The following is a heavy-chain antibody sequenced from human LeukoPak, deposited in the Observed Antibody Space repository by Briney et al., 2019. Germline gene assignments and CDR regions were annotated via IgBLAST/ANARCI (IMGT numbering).Heavy chain of an antibody. CDR3: ARDLFYGSGSYSWFDP. Sequence: GGSLRLSCAASGFTFRSHWMHWVRQAPGKGLIWVSRIDGDESATYYGDSVKGRFTISRDNAKNSLYLQLNSLRAEDTAVYYCARDLFYGSGSYSWFDPWGQGTLVTVSS. J-gene: IGHJ5*02. CDR2: IDGDESAT. V-gene: IGHV3-74*01. CDR1: GFTFRSHW. D-gene: IGHD3-10*01.